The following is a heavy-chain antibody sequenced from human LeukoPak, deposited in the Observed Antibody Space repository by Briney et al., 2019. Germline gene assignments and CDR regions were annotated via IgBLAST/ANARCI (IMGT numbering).Heavy chain of an antibody. CDR3: ATGYCSGGSCSNWFDP. D-gene: IGHD2-15*01. CDR2: FDPEDGET. J-gene: IGHJ5*02. CDR1: GYTLTELS. Sequence: GASVKVSCMVSGYTLTELSMHWVRQAPGKGREWMGGFDPEDGETIYAQKFQGRVTMTEDTSTDTAYMELSSLRSEDTAVYYCATGYCSGGSCSNWFDPWGQGTLVTVSS. V-gene: IGHV1-24*01.